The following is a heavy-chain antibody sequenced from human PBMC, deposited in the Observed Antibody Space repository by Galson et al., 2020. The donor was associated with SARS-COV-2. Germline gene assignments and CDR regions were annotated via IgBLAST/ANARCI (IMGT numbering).Heavy chain of an antibody. CDR2: ISGSGGST. Sequence: GGSLRLSCAASGFTFSSYAMSWVRQAPGKGLEWVSAISGSGGSTYYADSVKGRFTISIDNSKNTLYLQMNSLRAEDTAVYYCAKAGLWFGELYETVDYLGQGTLVTVSS. CDR3: AKAGLWFGELYETVDY. J-gene: IGHJ4*02. V-gene: IGHV3-23*01. D-gene: IGHD3-10*01. CDR1: GFTFSSYA.